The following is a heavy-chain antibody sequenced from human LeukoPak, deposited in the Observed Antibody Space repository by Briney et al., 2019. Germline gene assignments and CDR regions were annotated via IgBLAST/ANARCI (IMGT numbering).Heavy chain of an antibody. J-gene: IGHJ3*02. CDR3: ARLTLWFFAFDI. CDR1: GGSISSSSYY. D-gene: IGHD3-10*01. V-gene: IGHV4-39*01. Sequence: SETLSLTCTVSGGSISSSSYYWGWIRQPPGKGLEWIGSIYYSGSTYYNPSLKRRVTISVDTSKNQFSLKLSSVTAADTAVYYCARLTLWFFAFDIWGQGTMVTVSS. CDR2: IYYSGST.